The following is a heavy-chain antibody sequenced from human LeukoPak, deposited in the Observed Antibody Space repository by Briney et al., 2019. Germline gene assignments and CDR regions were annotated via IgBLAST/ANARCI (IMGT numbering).Heavy chain of an antibody. D-gene: IGHD1-26*01. V-gene: IGHV3-30*02. CDR3: AKAYSGSYSDY. J-gene: IGHJ4*02. CDR1: GFTFSSYG. Sequence: GGSLRLSCAASGFTFSSYGMHWVGQAPGKVLEWVAFIRYDGSNKYYADSVKGRFTISRDNSKNTLYLQMNSLRAEDTAVYYCAKAYSGSYSDYWGQGTLVTVSS. CDR2: IRYDGSNK.